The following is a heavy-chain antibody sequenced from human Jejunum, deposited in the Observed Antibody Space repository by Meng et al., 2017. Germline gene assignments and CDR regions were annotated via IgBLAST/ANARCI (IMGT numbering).Heavy chain of an antibody. CDR3: ARSWHMNTFGGVVTP. CDR2: INPSGST. CDR1: GGSFSGHY. J-gene: IGHJ5*02. D-gene: IGHD3-16*01. V-gene: IGHV4-34*01. Sequence: SDTLSLTCGVNGGSFSGHYWTWIRQPPGKGLEWIGDINPSGSTNYNASLKSRVTISLDTSKNQFSLNLTSVTAADTAVYYCARSWHMNTFGGVVTPWGQGTLVTVSS.